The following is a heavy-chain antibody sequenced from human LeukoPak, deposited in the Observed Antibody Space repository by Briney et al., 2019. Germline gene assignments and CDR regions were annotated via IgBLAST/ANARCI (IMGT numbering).Heavy chain of an antibody. Sequence: SETLSLTCTVSGGSLNNGGYYWSWIRQHPGTGLEWIGYIYYSGSSYYNPPLRSRVTISVDTSKNQFSLKLSSVTAADTAVYYCARDPKAGLWFGESSTDYGMDVWGQGTTVTVSS. V-gene: IGHV4-31*03. J-gene: IGHJ6*02. CDR2: IYYSGSS. D-gene: IGHD3-10*01. CDR1: GGSLNNGGYY. CDR3: ARDPKAGLWFGESSTDYGMDV.